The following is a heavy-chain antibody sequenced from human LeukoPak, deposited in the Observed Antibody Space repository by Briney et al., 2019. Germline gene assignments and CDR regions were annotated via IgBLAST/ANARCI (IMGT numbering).Heavy chain of an antibody. CDR1: GFTCSKYS. Sequence: PGGSPRLSCAASGFTCSKYSMNWVRQAPGKGLEWVSFTDTSGRYVYYGDSVKGRFTISRDTAKNTLYLQMNSLRAEDTAVYYCARDGRSGNFDKWGQGTLVSVSS. CDR3: ARDGRSGNFDK. CDR2: TDTSGRYV. J-gene: IGHJ4*02. D-gene: IGHD1-26*01. V-gene: IGHV3-21*04.